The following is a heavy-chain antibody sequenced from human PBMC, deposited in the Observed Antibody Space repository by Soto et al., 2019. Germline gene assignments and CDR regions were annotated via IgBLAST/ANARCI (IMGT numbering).Heavy chain of an antibody. J-gene: IGHJ4*02. CDR2: IYWDDDK. D-gene: IGHD6-19*01. Sequence: QITLKESGPTLVKPTQTLTLTCTFSGFSLSSTRMAVGWIRQPPGKALEWLALIYWDDDKRYSPFLKSRLTNPKETSKNPVVLKKSNLDPVDTGRYYCAHIVVGGLGYFFDYWGQGTLVTGSS. V-gene: IGHV2-5*02. CDR1: GFSLSSTRMA. CDR3: AHIVVGGLGYFFDY.